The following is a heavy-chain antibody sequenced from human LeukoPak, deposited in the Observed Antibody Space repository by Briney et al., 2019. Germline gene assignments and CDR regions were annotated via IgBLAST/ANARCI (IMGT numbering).Heavy chain of an antibody. V-gene: IGHV3-21*01. CDR1: GFTFSSYS. J-gene: IGHJ4*02. CDR2: ISSSSSYI. CDR3: ARSYYYGSGSYFALDY. Sequence: GGSLRLSCAASGFTFSSYSMNWVRQAPGKGLEWVSSISSSSSYIYYADSVKGRFTISRDNAKNSLYLQMNSLRAEDTAVYYSARSYYYGSGSYFALDYWGQGTLVTVSS. D-gene: IGHD3-10*01.